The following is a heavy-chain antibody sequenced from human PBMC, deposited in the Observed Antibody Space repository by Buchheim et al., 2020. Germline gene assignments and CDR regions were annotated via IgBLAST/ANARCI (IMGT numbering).Heavy chain of an antibody. V-gene: IGHV4-61*02. CDR1: GDSIRSPNYY. J-gene: IGHJ5*01. Sequence: QVQLQESGPGLVKPSQTLSLTCTVSGDSIRSPNYYWSWIRQPAGRGLEWIGHIYAIGSSSTKYSPSLQSRFTISVATSQNQFSLKLTSVTAADTAMYYCARLPTGSAWFDSWGQG. CDR2: IYAIGSSST. CDR3: ARLPTGSAWFDS.